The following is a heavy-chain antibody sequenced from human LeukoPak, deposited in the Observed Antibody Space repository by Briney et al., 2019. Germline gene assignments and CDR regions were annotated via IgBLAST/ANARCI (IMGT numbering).Heavy chain of an antibody. J-gene: IGHJ6*03. CDR2: INLNSGGT. Sequence: GASVTVSYMASVYTFTNYYMHWVRQAPGQGREGMGWINLNSGGTNYAQKFQGRGTMPRDTSISTAYMDLSRLISDDPAVYYCARDRGKISDYFGSGSSLHYCMDVWGKGTTVTVSS. CDR3: ARDRGKISDYFGSGSSLHYCMDV. V-gene: IGHV1-2*02. D-gene: IGHD3-10*01. CDR1: VYTFTNYY.